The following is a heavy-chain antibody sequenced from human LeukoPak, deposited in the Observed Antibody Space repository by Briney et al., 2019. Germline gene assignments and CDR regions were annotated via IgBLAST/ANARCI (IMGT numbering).Heavy chain of an antibody. V-gene: IGHV3-23*01. J-gene: IGHJ4*02. CDR2: ISGSGVST. D-gene: IGHD4-11*01. CDR1: GFTFSSYA. CDR3: ARFDYNRYVAY. Sequence: GGSLRLSCAASGFTFSSYAMSWVRQAPGEGLEWVSAISGSGVSTYYADSVEGRFTISRDNSKNTLYLQMNSLRAEDTAVYYCARFDYNRYVAYWGQGTLVTVSS.